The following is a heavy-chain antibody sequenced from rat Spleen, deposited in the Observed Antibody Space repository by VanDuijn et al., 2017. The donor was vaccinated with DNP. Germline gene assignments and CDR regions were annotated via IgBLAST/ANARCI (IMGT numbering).Heavy chain of an antibody. Sequence: EVQLVESGGDLVQPGRSLKLSCVASGFTFGDYAMAWVRQSPQKGLEWVATITSDGSRTYYRDSVKGRFTISRDNARSTLYLQMDSLRSEDTATYFCARHGRVTTVATYWYFDFWGPGTMVTVSS. CDR1: GFTFGDYA. D-gene: IGHD1-3*01. J-gene: IGHJ1*01. CDR2: ITSDGSRT. V-gene: IGHV5-7*01. CDR3: ARHGRVTTVATYWYFDF.